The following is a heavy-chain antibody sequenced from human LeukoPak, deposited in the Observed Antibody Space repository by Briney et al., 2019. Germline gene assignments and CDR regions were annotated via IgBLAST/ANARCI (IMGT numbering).Heavy chain of an antibody. J-gene: IGHJ6*03. CDR1: GGTFSSYA. D-gene: IGHD6-13*01. V-gene: IGHV1-69*05. Sequence: SSVKVSCKASGGTFSSYAISWVRQAPGQGLEWMGGIIPIFGTANYAQKFQGRVTITTDESTSTAYMEQSRLRSEDTAVYYCARDSRSSWYRGYYYYYYMDVWGKGTTVTVSS. CDR2: IIPIFGTA. CDR3: ARDSRSSWYRGYYYYYYMDV.